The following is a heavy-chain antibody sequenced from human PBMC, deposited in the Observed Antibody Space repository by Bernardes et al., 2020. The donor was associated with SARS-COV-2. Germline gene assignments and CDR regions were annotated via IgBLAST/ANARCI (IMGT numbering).Heavy chain of an antibody. Sequence: SETLSLTCTVSGGSISSYYWSWIRQPPGKGLEWIGYIYYSGSTNYNPSLKSRVTISVDTSKNQFSLKLSSVTAADTAVYYCARSAPNTIFGVAIKGELDYWGQGTLGTVSS. J-gene: IGHJ4*02. CDR1: GGSISSYY. CDR3: ARSAPNTIFGVAIKGELDY. CDR2: IYYSGST. D-gene: IGHD3-3*01. V-gene: IGHV4-59*01.